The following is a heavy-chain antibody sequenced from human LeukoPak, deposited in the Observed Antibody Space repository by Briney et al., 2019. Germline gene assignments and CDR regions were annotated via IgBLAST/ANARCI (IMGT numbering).Heavy chain of an antibody. CDR1: GGSFSGYY. CDR2: INHSGST. J-gene: IGHJ4*02. D-gene: IGHD6-13*01. Sequence: SETLSLTCAVYGGSFSGYYWSWIRQPPGKGLEWIGEINHSGSTNYNPSLKSRVTISVDTSKNQFSLKLSSVTAADTAVYYCARKSAAAGEIDYWGQGTLVTVSS. V-gene: IGHV4-34*01. CDR3: ARKSAAAGEIDY.